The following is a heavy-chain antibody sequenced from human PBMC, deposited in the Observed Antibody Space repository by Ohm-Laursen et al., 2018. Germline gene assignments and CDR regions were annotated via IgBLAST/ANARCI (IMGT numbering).Heavy chain of an antibody. V-gene: IGHV3-11*01. Sequence: SLRLPCAASGFTVSSNYMSWIRQAPGKGLEWVSYISSSGSTIYYADSVKGRFTISRDNAKNSLYLQMSSLRAEDTAVYYCARVSRGTLQSPWGQGTLVTVSS. CDR3: ARVSRGTLQSP. CDR1: GFTVSSNY. D-gene: IGHD5-24*01. J-gene: IGHJ5*02. CDR2: ISSSGSTI.